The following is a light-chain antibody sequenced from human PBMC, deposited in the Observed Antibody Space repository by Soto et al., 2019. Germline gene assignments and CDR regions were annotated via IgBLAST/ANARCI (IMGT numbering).Light chain of an antibody. V-gene: IGLV2-8*01. Sequence: QSALTQPPSASGSPGQSVTIACTGTSKDVGYYNYVSWYQQPPGKAPKLWIYDVSKRPSGVPDRFSGSKSGNTASLTVSGLQAEDKGDYYCSSYAGSDYPYVFGTGTKGTVL. CDR2: DVS. CDR1: SKDVGYYNY. CDR3: SSYAGSDYPYV. J-gene: IGLJ1*01.